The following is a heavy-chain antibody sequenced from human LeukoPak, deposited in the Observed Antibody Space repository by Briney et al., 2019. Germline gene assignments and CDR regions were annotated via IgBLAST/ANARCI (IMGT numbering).Heavy chain of an antibody. CDR2: IKSKTHGGTT. J-gene: IGHJ3*01. D-gene: IGHD2-2*01. CDR3: TTATPGVVPAYDAFDL. Sequence: PGGSLRLSCAASGFTFSNAWMSWDRQAPGRGLEWVGRIKSKTHGGTTDYAAPVKGRFTISRDDSKSTLYLQMNSLKTEDTAVYYCTTATPGVVPAYDAFDLWGQGTMVSVSS. V-gene: IGHV3-15*01. CDR1: GFTFSNAW.